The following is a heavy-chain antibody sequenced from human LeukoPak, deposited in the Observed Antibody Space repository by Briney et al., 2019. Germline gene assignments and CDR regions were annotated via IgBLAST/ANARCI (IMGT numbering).Heavy chain of an antibody. Sequence: SETLSLTCTVSGGSINSSSYYWGWIRQPPGKGLEWIGSIYYSGSTYYNPSLKSRVTISVDTSKNQFSLKLSSVTAADTAVYYCARYSSGWYGSWYFDLWGRGTLVTVSS. CDR3: ARYSSGWYGSWYFDL. CDR1: GGSINSSSYY. D-gene: IGHD6-19*01. V-gene: IGHV4-39*01. J-gene: IGHJ2*01. CDR2: IYYSGST.